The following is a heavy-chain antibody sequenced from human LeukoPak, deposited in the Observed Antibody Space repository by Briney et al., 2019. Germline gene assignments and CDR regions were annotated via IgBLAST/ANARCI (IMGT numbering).Heavy chain of an antibody. D-gene: IGHD5-24*01. Sequence: GGSLRLSCAASGFTFSDYYMSWIRQAPGKGLEGVSYISRSGSNIYYADSVKGRFTISRDNAKNSLYLQMNSLRAEDTAVYYCARDGYNSHFDYWGQGTLVTVSS. V-gene: IGHV3-11*04. J-gene: IGHJ4*02. CDR3: ARDGYNSHFDY. CDR1: GFTFSDYY. CDR2: ISRSGSNI.